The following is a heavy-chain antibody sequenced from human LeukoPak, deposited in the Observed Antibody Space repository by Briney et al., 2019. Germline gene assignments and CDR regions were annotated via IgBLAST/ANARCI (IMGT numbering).Heavy chain of an antibody. Sequence: PGGSLRLSCAASGFTFSDYYMSWVRQAPGKGLEWVSVIYSGGSTYYADSVKGRFTISRDNSKNTLYLQMNSLRAEDTAVYYCAGRGPSGYYNNWFDPWGQGTLVTVSS. CDR2: IYSGGST. CDR1: GFTFSDYY. CDR3: AGRGPSGYYNNWFDP. D-gene: IGHD3-22*01. J-gene: IGHJ5*02. V-gene: IGHV3-66*04.